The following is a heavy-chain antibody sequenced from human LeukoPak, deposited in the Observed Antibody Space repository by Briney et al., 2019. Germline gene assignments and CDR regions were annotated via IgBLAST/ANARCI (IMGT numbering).Heavy chain of an antibody. CDR3: AELGITMIGGV. Sequence: GGTLRLSCAASGFTFSSYGMSWVRQAPGKGLEWVSAISGSGGGTYYADSVKGRFTISRDNAKNSLYLQMNSLRAEDMAVYYCAELGITMIGGVWGKGTTVTISS. CDR2: ISGSGGGT. D-gene: IGHD3-10*02. V-gene: IGHV3-23*01. CDR1: GFTFSSYG. J-gene: IGHJ6*04.